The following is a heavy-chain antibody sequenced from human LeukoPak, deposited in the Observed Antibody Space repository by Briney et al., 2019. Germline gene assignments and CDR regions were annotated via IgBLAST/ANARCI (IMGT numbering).Heavy chain of an antibody. CDR1: GYTFTGYY. CDR3: ARGVGYSNYEDY. Sequence: ASVKVSCKASGYTFTGYYIHWVRQAPGQGLEWMGWINPNSGGTNYAQKFQGRVTMTRDTSISTAYMELSRLRSDDTAVYYCARGVGYSNYEDYWGQGTLVTVSS. V-gene: IGHV1-2*02. D-gene: IGHD4-11*01. J-gene: IGHJ4*02. CDR2: INPNSGGT.